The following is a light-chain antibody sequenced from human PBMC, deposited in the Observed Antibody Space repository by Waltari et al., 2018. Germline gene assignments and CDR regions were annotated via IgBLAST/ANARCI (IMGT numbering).Light chain of an antibody. Sequence: QSALTQPASVSGSPGQSITISCTGTASDVAFYNYVSWYQQHPGQAPKVIIYDVSERPSGVSNRFSGSKSGNSAFLTISGLQAEDEADYYCNSYTGSSSWVFGGGTKLTV. V-gene: IGLV2-14*03. J-gene: IGLJ3*02. CDR2: DVS. CDR3: NSYTGSSSWV. CDR1: ASDVAFYNY.